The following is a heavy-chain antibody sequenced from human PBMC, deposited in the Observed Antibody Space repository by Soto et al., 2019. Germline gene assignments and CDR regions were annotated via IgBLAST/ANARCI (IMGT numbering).Heavy chain of an antibody. V-gene: IGHV4-59*08. J-gene: IGHJ4*02. CDR1: GGSISSYY. CDR3: ARRYGYSFDY. Sequence: QVQLQESGPGLVKPSETLSLTCTVSGGSISSYYWSWIRQPPGKGLEWIGYIYYSGGTNYNPSLKSRVTISVDTSKNQFSLKLSSVPAADTAVYYCARRYGYSFDYWGQGTLVTVSS. D-gene: IGHD1-1*01. CDR2: IYYSGGT.